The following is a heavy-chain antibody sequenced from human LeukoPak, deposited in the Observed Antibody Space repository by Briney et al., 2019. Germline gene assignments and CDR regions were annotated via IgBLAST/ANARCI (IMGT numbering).Heavy chain of an antibody. CDR3: ARARSHSSSWYSLKANWFDP. J-gene: IGHJ5*02. CDR1: GGSFSGYY. D-gene: IGHD6-13*01. CDR2: IYHSGST. V-gene: IGHV4-34*01. Sequence: PSETLSLTCAVYGGSFSGYYWSWIRHPPGKGLEWIGEIYHSGSTNYNPSLKSRVTISEDTSTNQFSLKLSSVTAADTAAYYCARARSHSSSWYSLKANWFDPWGQGTLVTVSS.